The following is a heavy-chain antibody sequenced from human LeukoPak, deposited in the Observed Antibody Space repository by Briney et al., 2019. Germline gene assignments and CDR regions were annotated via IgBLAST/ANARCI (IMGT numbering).Heavy chain of an antibody. Sequence: GGSLRLSCAASGFTFSSYSMNWVRQAPGKGLEWVSSISPSSTYIYYADSMKGRFTISRDNAKNSLYLQMNSLRAEDTAVYYCARDLVWRGPPIAVAGTDFWGRGTLVTVSS. V-gene: IGHV3-21*01. CDR3: ARDLVWRGPPIAVAGTDF. D-gene: IGHD6-19*01. CDR2: ISPSSTYI. J-gene: IGHJ4*02. CDR1: GFTFSSYS.